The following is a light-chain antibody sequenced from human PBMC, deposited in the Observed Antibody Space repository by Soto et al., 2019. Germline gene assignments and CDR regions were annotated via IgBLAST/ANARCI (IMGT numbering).Light chain of an antibody. Sequence: DIQMTQSPPSLSASVGDRVTITCQASQDIGNSLNWFQHKPGKAPNLVIYDAYNLEIGGPSRFGGSGSRTDFTFTITSLRPEDIATYYRPKSDHLPPVAPGTKFNIK. CDR2: DAY. CDR1: QDIGNS. V-gene: IGKV1-33*01. CDR3: PKSDHLPP. J-gene: IGKJ3*01.